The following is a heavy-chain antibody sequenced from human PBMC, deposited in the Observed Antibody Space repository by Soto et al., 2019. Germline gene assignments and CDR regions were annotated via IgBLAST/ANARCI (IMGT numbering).Heavy chain of an antibody. CDR1: GFTFSSYA. CDR3: AAIGYYDSSGYYQFDY. CDR2: ISGSDGST. Sequence: GGSLRLSCAASGFTFSSYAMSWVRQAPGKGLEWVSAISGSDGSTYHAESVKGRFTISRDNSKNTLYLQMNSLRSEDTAVYYCAAIGYYDSSGYYQFDYWGQGTLVTVSS. V-gene: IGHV3-23*01. D-gene: IGHD3-22*01. J-gene: IGHJ4*02.